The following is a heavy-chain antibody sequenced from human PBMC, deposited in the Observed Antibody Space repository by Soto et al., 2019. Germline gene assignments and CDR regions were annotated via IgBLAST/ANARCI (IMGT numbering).Heavy chain of an antibody. CDR1: GGSFSGYY. V-gene: IGHV4-34*01. CDR2: INHIGST. CDR3: ARGIPGTRYYYYYYYMDV. D-gene: IGHD2-2*02. J-gene: IGHJ6*03. Sequence: SETLSLTCAVYGGSFSGYYWSWIRQPPGKGLEWIGEINHIGSTNYNPSLKSRVTISVDSSKNHFSLKLSSVTAADTALYYCARGIPGTRYYYYYYYMDVWGKGTTVTVSS.